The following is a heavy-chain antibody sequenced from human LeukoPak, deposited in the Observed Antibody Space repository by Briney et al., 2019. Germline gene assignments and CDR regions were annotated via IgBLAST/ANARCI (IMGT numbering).Heavy chain of an antibody. V-gene: IGHV4-39*01. Sequence: SETLSLTCVVSGDSISSSNYCWGWIRQPPGKGLEWLGSICRDGHTYYHPSLKSLVTPSVHPSKNQFSLSLRSVPPAHSAVYHCVRGWYGGYRDFDFWGQGTLVTVSS. CDR2: ICRDGHT. D-gene: IGHD6-19*01. CDR3: VRGWYGGYRDFDF. CDR1: GDSISSSNYC. J-gene: IGHJ4*02.